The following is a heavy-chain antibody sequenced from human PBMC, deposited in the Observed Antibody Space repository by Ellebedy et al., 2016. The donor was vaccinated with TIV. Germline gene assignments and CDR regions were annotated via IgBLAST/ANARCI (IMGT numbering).Heavy chain of an antibody. CDR3: ARDGVYGDHFDY. J-gene: IGHJ4*02. V-gene: IGHV4-59*01. CDR2: IYYSGST. CDR1: GGSISSYY. Sequence: SETLSLXXTVSGGSISSYYWSWIRQPPGKGLEWIGYIYYSGSTNYNPSLKSRVTISVDTSKNQFSLKLSSVTAADTAVYYCARDGVYGDHFDYWGQGTLVTVSS. D-gene: IGHD4-17*01.